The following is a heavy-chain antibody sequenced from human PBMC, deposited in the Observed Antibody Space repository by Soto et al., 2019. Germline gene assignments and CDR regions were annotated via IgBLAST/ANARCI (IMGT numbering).Heavy chain of an antibody. D-gene: IGHD6-13*01. CDR1: GYNFTSYA. V-gene: IGHV1-3*01. CDR3: ARTLSSSWTKIHLFDF. Sequence: QVQLVQSGAEGKKPGASVKVSCKASGYNFTSYAMHWVCQAPGQRLEWMGWINAGNGNTKYSQKFQGRVTITRDTSASTAYMELSSLRSEDTAVYYCARTLSSSWTKIHLFDFWGQGTLVTVSS. J-gene: IGHJ4*02. CDR2: INAGNGNT.